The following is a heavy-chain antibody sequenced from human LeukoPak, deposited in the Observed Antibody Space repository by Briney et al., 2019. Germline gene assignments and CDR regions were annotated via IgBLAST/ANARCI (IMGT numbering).Heavy chain of an antibody. CDR3: ANSERVVAATLDY. Sequence: GRSLRLSCAASGFTFSSYAMHWVRQAPGKGLEWVAVISYDGSNKYYADSVKGRFTISRDNSKNTLYLQMNSLRAEDTAVYYCANSERVVAATLDYWGQGTLVTVSS. D-gene: IGHD2-15*01. J-gene: IGHJ4*02. V-gene: IGHV3-30*04. CDR1: GFTFSSYA. CDR2: ISYDGSNK.